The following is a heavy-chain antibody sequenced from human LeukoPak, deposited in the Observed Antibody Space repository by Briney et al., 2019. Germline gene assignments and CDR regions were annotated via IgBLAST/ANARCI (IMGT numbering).Heavy chain of an antibody. CDR1: GFTFSSHA. Sequence: PGGSLRLSCAASGFTFSSHAMSWVRQAPGKGLEWVSGISGSAGSTYYADSVKGRFTISRDNSKNTLYLQMNSLRAEDTAVYYCAKDPAVAGTAQYFQHWGQGALVTVSS. CDR2: ISGSAGST. D-gene: IGHD6-19*01. V-gene: IGHV3-23*01. J-gene: IGHJ1*01. CDR3: AKDPAVAGTAQYFQH.